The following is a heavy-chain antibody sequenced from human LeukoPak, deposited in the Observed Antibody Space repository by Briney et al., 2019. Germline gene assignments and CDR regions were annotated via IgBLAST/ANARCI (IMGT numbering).Heavy chain of an antibody. Sequence: SETLSLTCTVSGGSISSYYWSWIRQPPGKGLEWIGEINHSGSTNYNPSLKSRVTISVDTSKNQFSLKLSSVTAADTAVYYCASDAQTYYYDSSGYSFAIRSEYFQHWGQGTLVTVSS. CDR1: GGSISSYY. V-gene: IGHV4-34*01. J-gene: IGHJ1*01. CDR3: ASDAQTYYYDSSGYSFAIRSEYFQH. CDR2: INHSGST. D-gene: IGHD3-22*01.